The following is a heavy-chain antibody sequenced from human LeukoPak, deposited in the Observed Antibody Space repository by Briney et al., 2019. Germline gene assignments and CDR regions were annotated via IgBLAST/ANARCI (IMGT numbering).Heavy chain of an antibody. J-gene: IGHJ4*02. CDR3: ARPLFGYSYGPYDY. CDR1: DAPVTSGSYY. CDR2: VFYSGST. Sequence: SETLSLTCTVSDAPVTSGSYYWSWVRQPPGKGLEWIGYVFYSGSTNYNSSLKSRVTISVDTSKNQFSLKLSSVTAADTALYYCARPLFGYSYGPYDYWGQGTLVTVSS. V-gene: IGHV4-61*01. D-gene: IGHD5-18*01.